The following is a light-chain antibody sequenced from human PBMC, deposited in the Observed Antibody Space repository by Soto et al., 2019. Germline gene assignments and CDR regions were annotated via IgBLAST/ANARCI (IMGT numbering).Light chain of an antibody. Sequence: DVQMTQSPSTLSASVGYIVTITCRASQSINKWLAWYQQKPGKAPKFLIYDASILQSGVPSRFSGSGSGTEFTLTISSLQPDDFATYYCQHGWTFGQGTKVDIK. CDR2: DAS. V-gene: IGKV1-5*01. CDR3: QHGWT. CDR1: QSINKW. J-gene: IGKJ1*01.